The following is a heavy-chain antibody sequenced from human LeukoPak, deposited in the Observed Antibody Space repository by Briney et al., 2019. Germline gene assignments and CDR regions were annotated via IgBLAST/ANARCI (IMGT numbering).Heavy chain of an antibody. CDR3: AREDCSGGSCYYSPNNWFDP. D-gene: IGHD2-15*01. CDR2: IYTSGST. Sequence: SETLSLTCTVSGGSISSYYWSWIRQPAGKGLEWIGRIYTSGSTNYNPSLKSRVTMSVDTSKNQFSLKLTSVPAADTAVYYCAREDCSGGSCYYSPNNWFDPWGQGTLVTVSS. J-gene: IGHJ5*02. V-gene: IGHV4-4*07. CDR1: GGSISSYY.